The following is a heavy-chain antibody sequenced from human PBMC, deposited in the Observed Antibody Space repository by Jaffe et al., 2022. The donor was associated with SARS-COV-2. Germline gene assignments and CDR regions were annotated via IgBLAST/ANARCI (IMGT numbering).Heavy chain of an antibody. J-gene: IGHJ6*02. D-gene: IGHD6-19*01. V-gene: IGHV3-21*01. CDR3: ARDKLGQWLVPGYYYYGMDV. Sequence: EVQLVESGGGLVKPGGSLRLSCAASGFTFSSYSMNWVRQAPGKGLEWVSSISSSSSYIYYADSVKGRFTISRDNAKNSLYLQMNSLRAEDTAVYYCARDKLGQWLVPGYYYYGMDVWGQGTTVTVSS. CDR1: GFTFSSYS. CDR2: ISSSSSYI.